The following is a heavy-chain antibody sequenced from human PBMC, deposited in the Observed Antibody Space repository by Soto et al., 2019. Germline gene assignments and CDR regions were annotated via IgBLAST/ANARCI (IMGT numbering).Heavy chain of an antibody. CDR1: GYTFTSYD. D-gene: IGHD5-12*01. CDR2: MNPNSGNT. V-gene: IGHV1-8*01. CDR3: ATAGKYSGYDDLDY. Sequence: ASVKVSCKASGYTFTSYDINWVRQATGQGLEWMGWMNPNSGNTGYAQKFQGRVTMTRNASISTAYMELSSLRSEDTAVYYCATAGKYSGYDDLDYWGQGTLVTVSS. J-gene: IGHJ4*02.